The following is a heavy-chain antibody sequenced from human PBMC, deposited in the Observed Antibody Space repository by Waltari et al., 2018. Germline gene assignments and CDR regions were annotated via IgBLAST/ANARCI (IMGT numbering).Heavy chain of an antibody. J-gene: IGHJ4*02. Sequence: QVQLVQSGAEVKKPGSSVKVSCKASGGTFSSYTISWVRQAPGQGLEWMGRSIPSRGIANYAEKFQGRVTITADKSTSTAYMELSSLRSEDTAVYYCARDYYDSSGRDYWGQGTLVTVSS. V-gene: IGHV1-69*08. CDR2: SIPSRGIA. D-gene: IGHD3-22*01. CDR1: GGTFSSYT. CDR3: ARDYYDSSGRDY.